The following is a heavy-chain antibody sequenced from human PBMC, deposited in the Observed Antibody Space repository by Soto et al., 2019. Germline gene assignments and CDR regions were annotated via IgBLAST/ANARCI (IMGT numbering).Heavy chain of an antibody. J-gene: IGHJ4*02. Sequence: GGSLRLSCAASGFTFSNAWMSWVRQAPGKGLEWVGRIKSKTDGGTTDYAAPVKGRFTISRDDSKNTLYLQMNSLKTEDKAVYYCTTALYCSGGSCYEEDYWFDYWGQGTLVTVSS. D-gene: IGHD2-15*01. CDR3: TTALYCSGGSCYEEDYWFDY. CDR1: GFTFSNAW. CDR2: IKSKTDGGTT. V-gene: IGHV3-15*01.